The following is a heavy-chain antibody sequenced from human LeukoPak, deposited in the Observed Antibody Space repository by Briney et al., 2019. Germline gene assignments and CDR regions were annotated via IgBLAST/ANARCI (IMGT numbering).Heavy chain of an antibody. V-gene: IGHV4-61*08. J-gene: IGHJ4*02. CDR2: IYYSGGT. CDR3: ARGKGVGTNPLHY. D-gene: IGHD1/OR15-1a*01. CDR1: DGSISSGGYY. Sequence: TSQTLSLTCTVSDGSISSGGYYWSWIRQPPGKGLEWIGYIYYSGGTNYNPSLKSRVTISVDTSKDQFSLKLSSVTAADTAVYYCARGKGVGTNPLHYWGQGTLVTVSS.